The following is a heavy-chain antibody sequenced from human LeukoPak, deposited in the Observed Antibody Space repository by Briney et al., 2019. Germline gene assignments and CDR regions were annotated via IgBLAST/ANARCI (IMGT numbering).Heavy chain of an antibody. D-gene: IGHD5-18*01. CDR1: GYTLTSYD. J-gene: IGHJ4*02. Sequence: ASVKVSCKASGYTLTSYDINWVRQATGQGLEWMGWMNPNSGNTGYAQKLQGRVTMTRNTSISTAYMELSSLRSEDTAVYYCASNVDTAMVTLNYWGQGTLVTVSS. CDR3: ASNVDTAMVTLNY. V-gene: IGHV1-8*01. CDR2: MNPNSGNT.